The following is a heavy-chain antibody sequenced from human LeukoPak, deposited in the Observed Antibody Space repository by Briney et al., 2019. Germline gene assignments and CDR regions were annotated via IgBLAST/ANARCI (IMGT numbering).Heavy chain of an antibody. CDR2: INTDGSST. D-gene: IGHD4-23*01. CDR3: ARDYGGNSGLGAFDI. V-gene: IGHV3-74*01. CDR1: GFTFSNYW. J-gene: IGHJ3*02. Sequence: GGSLRLSCAASGFTFSNYWMHWVRRAPGKGLVWVSRINTDGSSTNYADSVKGRFTISRDNAKNTLWLQMNSLRAEDTAVYYCARDYGGNSGLGAFDIWGQGTMVTVSS.